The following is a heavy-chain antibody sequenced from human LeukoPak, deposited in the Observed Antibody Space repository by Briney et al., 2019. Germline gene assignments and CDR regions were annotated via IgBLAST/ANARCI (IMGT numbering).Heavy chain of an antibody. CDR2: INPNSGGT. CDR1: GYTFTGYY. D-gene: IGHD3-22*01. Sequence: GASVKVSCKASGYTFTGYYMHWVRQAPGQGLEWMGWINPNSGGTNYAQKFQGRVTMTRDTSISTAYMELSRLRSDDTAVYYCARDLGYYDSSGYSRPYFDYWGQGTLVTVSS. J-gene: IGHJ4*02. CDR3: ARDLGYYDSSGYSRPYFDY. V-gene: IGHV1-2*02.